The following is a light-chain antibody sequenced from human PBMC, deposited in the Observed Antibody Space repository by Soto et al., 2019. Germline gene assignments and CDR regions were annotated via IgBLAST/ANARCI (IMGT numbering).Light chain of an antibody. CDR3: QQYGYSPIT. Sequence: DIVMTQSPGNLSLSPGERATLSFRASQSVGTNLAWYQQRPGQTPRLLVYGASSRATGIPDRFSGSGSGTDFTLTISRLEPEDFAVYYCQQYGYSPITFGQGTRLEIK. V-gene: IGKV3-20*01. J-gene: IGKJ5*01. CDR2: GAS. CDR1: QSVGTN.